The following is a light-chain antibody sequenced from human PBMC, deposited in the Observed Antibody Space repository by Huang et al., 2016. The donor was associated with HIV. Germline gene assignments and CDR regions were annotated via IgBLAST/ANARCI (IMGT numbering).Light chain of an antibody. Sequence: EIVMTQSPATLSVSPGERVTLSCRANQSVSSNLAWYQQRPGQAPRLLIYSASPRATGIPARFSGSGSGTEFTLTISSLQSEDFALYYCQQYNNWPPITFGQGARLEIK. CDR2: SAS. CDR3: QQYNNWPPIT. CDR1: QSVSSN. J-gene: IGKJ5*01. V-gene: IGKV3-15*01.